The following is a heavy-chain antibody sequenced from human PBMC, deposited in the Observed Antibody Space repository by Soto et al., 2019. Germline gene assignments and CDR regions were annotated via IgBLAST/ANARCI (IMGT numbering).Heavy chain of an antibody. V-gene: IGHV5-51*01. J-gene: IGHJ4*02. CDR1: GYSFTSNW. Sequence: PGESLKISWKGSGYSFTSNWIGWVRQMPGKGLEWMGSIYPGDSDTRYRPSFQGQVTISADKSISTAYLQWSSLKASDTAMYYCARRALDITVAGDFDSWGQGTLVTVSS. CDR2: IYPGDSDT. D-gene: IGHD6-19*01. CDR3: ARRALDITVAGDFDS.